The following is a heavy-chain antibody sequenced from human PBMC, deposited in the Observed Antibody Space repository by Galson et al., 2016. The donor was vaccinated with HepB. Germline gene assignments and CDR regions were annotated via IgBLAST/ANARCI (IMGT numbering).Heavy chain of an antibody. Sequence: SVKVSCKASGYTFTSYYMHWVRQAPGQGLEWMGIINPSGGSTSYAQKFQGRVTMTRDTSTSTVYMELSSLRSEDTAVYYCARAYCGGDGYSHGMDVWGQGTTVTVSS. CDR1: GYTFTSYY. J-gene: IGHJ6*02. D-gene: IGHD2-21*02. CDR2: INPSGGST. CDR3: ARAYCGGDGYSHGMDV. V-gene: IGHV1-46*01.